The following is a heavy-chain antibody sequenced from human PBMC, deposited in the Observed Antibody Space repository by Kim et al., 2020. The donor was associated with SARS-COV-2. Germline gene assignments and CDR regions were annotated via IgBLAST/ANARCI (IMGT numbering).Heavy chain of an antibody. D-gene: IGHD2-15*01. CDR1: GGSISSGGYY. V-gene: IGHV4-31*03. CDR2: IYYSGST. Sequence: SETLSLTCTVSGGSISSGGYYWGWIRQHPGKGLEWIGYIYYSGSTYYNPSLKSRVTISVDTSKNQFSLKLSSVTAADTAVYYCARGGDVVVVAARPLRIVGATGSFDYWGQGTLVTVSS. CDR3: ARGGDVVVVAARPLRIVGATGSFDY. J-gene: IGHJ4*02.